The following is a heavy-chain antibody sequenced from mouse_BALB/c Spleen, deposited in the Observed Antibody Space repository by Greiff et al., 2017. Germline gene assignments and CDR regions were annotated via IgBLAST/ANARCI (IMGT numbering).Heavy chain of an antibody. V-gene: IGHV2-9*02. Sequence: QVQLKESGPGLVAPSQSLSITCTVSGFSLTSYGVHWVRQPPGKGLEWLGVIWAGGSTNYNSALMSRLSISKDNSKSQVFLKMNSLQTDDTAMYYGARGFYGNYVWFAYWGQGTLVTVSA. CDR1: GFSLTSYG. CDR3: ARGFYGNYVWFAY. CDR2: IWAGGST. J-gene: IGHJ3*01. D-gene: IGHD2-1*01.